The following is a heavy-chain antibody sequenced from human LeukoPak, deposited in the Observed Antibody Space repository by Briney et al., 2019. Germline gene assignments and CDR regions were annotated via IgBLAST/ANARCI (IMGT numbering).Heavy chain of an antibody. CDR3: ARARMYYYGSGRPNWFDP. CDR1: GFTFTSYD. J-gene: IGHJ5*02. CDR2: MNPNSGNT. Sequence: ASVKVSRKASGFTFTSYDINWVRQATGQGLEWMGWMNPNSGNTGYAQKFQGRVTITRNTSISTAYMELSSLRSEDTAVYYCARARMYYYGSGRPNWFDPWGQGTLVTVSS. D-gene: IGHD3-10*01. V-gene: IGHV1-8*03.